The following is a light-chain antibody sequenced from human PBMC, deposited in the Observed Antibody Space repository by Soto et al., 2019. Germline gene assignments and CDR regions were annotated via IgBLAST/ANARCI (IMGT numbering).Light chain of an antibody. J-gene: IGKJ1*01. V-gene: IGKV1-27*01. CDR3: KKYNSAPWT. CDR2: AAS. Sequence: DIQMTQSPSSLSASVGDRVTITCRASQGISKYLAWYQQKPGKVPKLLIYAASTLQSGFPSRFSGSGSGTDFTLTISSLQPEDVATYYCKKYNSAPWTFGQGTKVEIK. CDR1: QGISKY.